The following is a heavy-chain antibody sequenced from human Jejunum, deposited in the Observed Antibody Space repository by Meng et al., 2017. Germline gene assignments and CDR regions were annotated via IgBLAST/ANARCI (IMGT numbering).Heavy chain of an antibody. CDR3: ARDPTSVVPVAIRNWFDP. V-gene: IGHV4-39*07. CDR1: GGSISSSSYY. J-gene: IGHJ5*02. Sequence: LQPQESGPGLVKPSESLSLTCTVAGGSISSSSYYWGWIRQPPGKGLEWIGSSYYSGSTYYNPSLKSRVSISVDTSKNQFSLKLSSVTAADTALYYCARDPTSVVPVAIRNWFDPWGQGTLVTVSS. CDR2: SYYSGST. D-gene: IGHD2-2*01.